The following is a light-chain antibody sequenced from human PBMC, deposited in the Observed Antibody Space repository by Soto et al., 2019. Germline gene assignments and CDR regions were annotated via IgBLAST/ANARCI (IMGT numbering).Light chain of an antibody. CDR2: DET. J-gene: IGKJ3*01. CDR1: QSVSRY. Sequence: IGLSQSPATLSLSQWEGATLSFSASQSVSRYLAWYQQKPGKAPRLRIYDETHRAPGMPARFSGCGSGTDFTRTISSLQPEDCATYYCPQSTSSPITFGHVTKVD. V-gene: IGKV3-11*01. CDR3: PQSTSSPIT.